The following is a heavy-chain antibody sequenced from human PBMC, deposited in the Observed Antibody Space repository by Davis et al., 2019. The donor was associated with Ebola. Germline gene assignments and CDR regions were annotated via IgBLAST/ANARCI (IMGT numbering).Heavy chain of an antibody. J-gene: IGHJ4*02. CDR3: AREGNAEVLLWFGELSC. CDR1: GYTFTNYG. V-gene: IGHV1-18*04. D-gene: IGHD3-10*01. CDR2: INPHNGNT. Sequence: AASVKVSCKASGYTFTNYGITWVRQAPGQGLEWMGWINPHNGNTNYAQNVQGRVIMTTDTATTTAYMELSRLRSDDTAVYYCAREGNAEVLLWFGELSCWGQGTLVTVSS.